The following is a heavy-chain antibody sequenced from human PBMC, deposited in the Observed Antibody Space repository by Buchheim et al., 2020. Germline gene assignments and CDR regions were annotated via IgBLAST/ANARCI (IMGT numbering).Heavy chain of an antibody. D-gene: IGHD5-24*01. CDR3: ARFPVQRKPY. V-gene: IGHV4-59*01. Sequence: QVLLQESGPGMVKPSETLSLTCNVSGASMNDYYWSWIRQPPGKGLEWLGYIYYSGSTNYNPSLKIRVPITIDTTKNPFSLRLTSVTAADTDVYYCARFPVQRKPYWGQGIL. J-gene: IGHJ4*02. CDR1: GASMNDYY. CDR2: IYYSGST.